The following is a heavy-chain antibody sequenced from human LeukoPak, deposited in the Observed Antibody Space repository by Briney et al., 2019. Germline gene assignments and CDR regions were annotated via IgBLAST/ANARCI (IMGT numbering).Heavy chain of an antibody. J-gene: IGHJ6*02. V-gene: IGHV3-13*01. D-gene: IGHD2-2*01. Sequence: SGGSLGLSCAASGFTFSNYDMHWVRQATGKGLEWVSAFHTAGDIHYSGSVKGRFATSRENAKNSFYLQMNNLRAGDTAVYYCARGSCSSRSCYKRVNGLDVWGQGTPVTVSS. CDR3: ARGSCSSRSCYKRVNGLDV. CDR1: GFTFSNYD. CDR2: FHTAGDI.